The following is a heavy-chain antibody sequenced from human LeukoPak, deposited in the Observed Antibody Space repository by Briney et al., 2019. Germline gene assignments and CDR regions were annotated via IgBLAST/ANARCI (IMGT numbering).Heavy chain of an antibody. CDR2: ISSSSSYI. CDR3: ARENYGDPQLMYYFDY. Sequence: PGGSLRLSCAGSGFTFSSYSMNWVRQAPGEGLEWVSSISSSSSYIYYADSVKGRFTISRDNAKNSLYLQMNSLRAEDTAVYYCARENYGDPQLMYYFDYWGQGTLVTVSS. J-gene: IGHJ4*02. V-gene: IGHV3-21*01. D-gene: IGHD4-17*01. CDR1: GFTFSSYS.